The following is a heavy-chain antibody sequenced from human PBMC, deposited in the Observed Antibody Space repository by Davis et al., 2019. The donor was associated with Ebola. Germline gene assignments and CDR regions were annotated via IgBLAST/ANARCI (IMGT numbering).Heavy chain of an antibody. CDR2: INPNGGGA. D-gene: IGHD6-25*01. CDR3: ARDRRYSSGSIGELDH. CDR1: GFTFTGYF. V-gene: IGHV1-2*02. Sequence: ASVKVSCKASGFTFTGYFIHWVRQAPGQGLEWVAWINPNGGGADYAQKFQGRVTMTRDTSISTVYMELNRLTSDDTAVYYCARDRRYSSGSIGELDHWGQGALVTVSS. J-gene: IGHJ4*02.